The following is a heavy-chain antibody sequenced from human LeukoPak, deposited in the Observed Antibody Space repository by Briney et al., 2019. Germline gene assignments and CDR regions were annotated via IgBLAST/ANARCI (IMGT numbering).Heavy chain of an antibody. D-gene: IGHD3-22*01. CDR2: ISGSGGST. Sequence: PGGSLRLSCAASGFTFSSYAMSWVRQAPGKGLEWVSAISGSGGSTYYADSVKGRFTISRDNSKNTLYLQMNSLRAEDTAVYYCAKAFERDSSGYYYYDYWGQGTLVTVSS. CDR1: GFTFSSYA. V-gene: IGHV3-23*01. CDR3: AKAFERDSSGYYYYDY. J-gene: IGHJ4*02.